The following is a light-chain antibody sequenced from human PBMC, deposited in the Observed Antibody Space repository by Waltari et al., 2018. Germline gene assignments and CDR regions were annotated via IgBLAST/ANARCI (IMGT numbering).Light chain of an antibody. J-gene: IGKJ2*01. V-gene: IGKV1-39*01. Sequence: DIQMTKSPSSLSASVGDRVTITCRASQSISSYLNWYQQKPGKAPKLLIYAASSLQSGVPSRFSGSGSGTDFTLTISSLQPEDFATYYCQQSYSTLHTFGQGTKLEIK. CDR3: QQSYSTLHT. CDR2: AAS. CDR1: QSISSY.